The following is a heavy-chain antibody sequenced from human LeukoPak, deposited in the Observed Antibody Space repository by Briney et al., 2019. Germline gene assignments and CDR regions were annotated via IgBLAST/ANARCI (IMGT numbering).Heavy chain of an antibody. D-gene: IGHD5-12*01. V-gene: IGHV3-66*01. J-gene: IGHJ4*02. Sequence: PGGSLRLSCATSGFTVSSNYTSWVRQAPGKGLEWVSVIYSGGSTYYADSVKGRFTISRDNSKNTLYLQMNSLRTEDTAVYYCARGSDRVATIIDYWGQGTLVTVSS. CDR3: ARGSDRVATIIDY. CDR1: GFTVSSNY. CDR2: IYSGGST.